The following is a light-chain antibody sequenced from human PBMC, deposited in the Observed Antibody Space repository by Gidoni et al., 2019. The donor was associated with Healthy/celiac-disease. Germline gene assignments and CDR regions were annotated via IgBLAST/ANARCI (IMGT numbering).Light chain of an antibody. CDR1: QSLVPSDGNTY. V-gene: IGKV2-24*01. CDR2: QSS. Sequence: IVMTQTPLSSPVTLGQPASIPCRSSQSLVPSDGNTYLRWRQQRPGQPPRLLMYQSSTRCSGVPDRFSGSGAGTDVTLKISRVEAEDVGVYYCMQATQFLPMYTGGQGTKLESK. CDR3: MQATQFLPMYT. J-gene: IGKJ2*01.